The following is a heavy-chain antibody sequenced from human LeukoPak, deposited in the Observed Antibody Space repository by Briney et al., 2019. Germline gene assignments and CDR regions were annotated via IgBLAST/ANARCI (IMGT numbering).Heavy chain of an antibody. Sequence: GGSLRLSCAASGFTFDDYAMHWVRQAPGKGLEWVSGISWNSGSIGYADSVKGRFTISRDNAKNSLYLQMNSLRAEDTALYYCAKVEYQLVYWGQGTLVTVSS. J-gene: IGHJ4*02. D-gene: IGHD2-2*01. CDR1: GFTFDDYA. CDR3: AKVEYQLVY. CDR2: ISWNSGSI. V-gene: IGHV3-9*01.